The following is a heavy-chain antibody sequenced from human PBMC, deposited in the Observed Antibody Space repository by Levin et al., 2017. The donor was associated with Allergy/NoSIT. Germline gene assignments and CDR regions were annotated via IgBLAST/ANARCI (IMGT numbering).Heavy chain of an antibody. CDR3: AKELFGDTYYYGSGSYPDAFDS. V-gene: IGHV3-23*01. CDR2: ISGSGGST. J-gene: IGHJ3*02. CDR1: GFTFSSYA. Sequence: GGSLRLSCAASGFTFSSYAMSWVRQAPGKGLEWVSAISGSGGSTYYADSVKGRFTISRDNSKNTLYLQMNSLRAEDTAVYYCAKELFGDTYYYGSGSYPDAFDSWGQGTMVTVSS. D-gene: IGHD3-10*01.